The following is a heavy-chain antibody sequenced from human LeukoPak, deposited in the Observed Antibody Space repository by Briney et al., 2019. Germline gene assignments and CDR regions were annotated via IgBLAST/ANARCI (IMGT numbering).Heavy chain of an antibody. CDR1: GFTFSSYW. CDR3: AKDPPGNYYDSSGPVT. Sequence: GSLRLSCAVSGFTFSSYWMNWARQAPGKGLEWVANIKQDGSEKYYVDSVKGRFTISRDNAKNSLFLQMNSLRAEDTAVYYCAKDPPGNYYDSSGPVTWGQGTLVTVSS. J-gene: IGHJ5*02. V-gene: IGHV3-7*01. CDR2: IKQDGSEK. D-gene: IGHD3-22*01.